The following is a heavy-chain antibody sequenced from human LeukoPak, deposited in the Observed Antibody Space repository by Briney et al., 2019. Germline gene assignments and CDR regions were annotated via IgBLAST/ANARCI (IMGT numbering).Heavy chain of an antibody. CDR2: IIPIFGTA. CDR1: GGTFSSYA. CDR3: ARARSAKPYSLDY. Sequence: ASVKVSCKASGGTFSSYAISWVRQAPGQGLEWMGGIIPIFGTANYAQKFQGRVTITADESTSTAYMELSSLRSEDTAVYYCARARSAKPYSLDYWGQGTLVTVSS. J-gene: IGHJ4*02. V-gene: IGHV1-69*13. D-gene: IGHD6-13*01.